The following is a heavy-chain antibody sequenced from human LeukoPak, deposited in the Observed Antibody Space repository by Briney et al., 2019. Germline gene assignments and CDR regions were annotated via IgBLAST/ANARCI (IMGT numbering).Heavy chain of an antibody. J-gene: IGHJ4*02. Sequence: ASVKVSCKASGYTFTSYGISWVRQAPGQGLEWMGWISAYNGNTNYAQKLQGRVTMTTDTSTSTAYMELRSLRSDDTAVYYCARGTKKRWLQYFFDYWGQGTLVTVSS. V-gene: IGHV1-18*01. CDR2: ISAYNGNT. D-gene: IGHD5-24*01. CDR1: GYTFTSYG. CDR3: ARGTKKRWLQYFFDY.